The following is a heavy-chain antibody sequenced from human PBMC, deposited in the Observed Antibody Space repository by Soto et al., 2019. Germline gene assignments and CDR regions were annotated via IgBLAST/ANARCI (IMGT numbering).Heavy chain of an antibody. Sequence: GGSLRLSCAASGFSLSSYWMIWVRQAPEKGLEWVGNIGQDGGESHYVDSVKGRFTFSRDNAKNSLYLQMSSLRAEDTAVYYCARGACSSTTCHRGDYWGQGTLVTVSS. J-gene: IGHJ4*02. D-gene: IGHD2-2*01. CDR3: ARGACSSTTCHRGDY. V-gene: IGHV3-7*03. CDR2: IGQDGGES. CDR1: GFSLSSYW.